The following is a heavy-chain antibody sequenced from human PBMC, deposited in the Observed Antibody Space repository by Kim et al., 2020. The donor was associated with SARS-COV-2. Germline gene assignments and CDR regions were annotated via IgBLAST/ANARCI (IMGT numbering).Heavy chain of an antibody. CDR1: GFTFSSYA. CDR3: ARVSYYDSSGYYYGPLRFGVDY. CDR2: ISYDGSNK. D-gene: IGHD3-22*01. V-gene: IGHV3-30*04. Sequence: GGSLRLSCAASGFTFSSYAMHWVRQAPGKGLEWVAVISYDGSNKYYADSVKGRFTISRDNSKNTLYLQMNSLRAEDTAVYYCARVSYYDSSGYYYGPLRFGVDYWGQGTLVTVSS. J-gene: IGHJ4*02.